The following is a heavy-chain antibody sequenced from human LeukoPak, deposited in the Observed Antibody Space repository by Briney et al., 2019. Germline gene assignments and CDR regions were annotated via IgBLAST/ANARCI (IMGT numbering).Heavy chain of an antibody. Sequence: PSQTLSLTCTVSGASVGSVGYYWNWIRQRPGKGLEWIGYIYYTGTAYYNPSLKSRAAISLDASKNQFSLSLSSVTAVDTALYFCARNSQFGELSFDYWGQGTLLTVSS. CDR1: GASVGSVGYY. D-gene: IGHD3-10*01. J-gene: IGHJ4*02. V-gene: IGHV4-31*03. CDR2: IYYTGTA. CDR3: ARNSQFGELSFDY.